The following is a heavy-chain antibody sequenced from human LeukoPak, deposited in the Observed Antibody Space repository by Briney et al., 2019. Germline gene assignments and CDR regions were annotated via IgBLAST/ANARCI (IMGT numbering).Heavy chain of an antibody. V-gene: IGHV5-51*01. CDR1: ANTFTNSW. J-gene: IGHJ6*02. CDR2: FFVGDSDT. Sequence: GESLKISCKASANTFTNSWIGWVRQMPGKGLEWMGIFFVGDSDTTYSPSFQGQVTISADKSISPAYLQWNSLKASDTAMYFCARLGYCSGGTCSSGYFYGMDVWGQGTTVTVSS. D-gene: IGHD2-15*01. CDR3: ARLGYCSGGTCSSGYFYGMDV.